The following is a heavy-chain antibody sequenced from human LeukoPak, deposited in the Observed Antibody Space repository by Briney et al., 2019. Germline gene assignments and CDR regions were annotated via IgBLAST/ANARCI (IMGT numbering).Heavy chain of an antibody. J-gene: IGHJ3*01. Sequence: GGSLRLSCEASGFTFSSHSMTWVRQAPGKTLEWISYIGHAGSPAHYADSVRGRFTISRDNARNSLYLQMNSLTVEDTAVYYCARDKRPYCSGDCYCAIDLWGRATLVTVSS. CDR3: ARDKRPYCSGDCYCAIDL. V-gene: IGHV3-48*01. CDR1: GFTFSSHS. D-gene: IGHD2-21*01. CDR2: IGHAGSPA.